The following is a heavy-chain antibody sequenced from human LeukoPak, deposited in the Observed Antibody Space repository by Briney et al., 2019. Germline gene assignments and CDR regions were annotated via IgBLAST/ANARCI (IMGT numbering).Heavy chain of an antibody. D-gene: IGHD2-2*02. CDR1: GGSISSYY. J-gene: IGHJ4*02. CDR3: ARGLYTTRRESDF. CDR2: MHFSGSI. Sequence: SETLSLTCTVSGGSISSYYWSWIRQPPGKGLEWIGYMHFSGSIDYNPSLKSRVTISMDTSRNQISLKLSSVTAADTAMYYCARGLYTTRRESDFWGQGTLVTVSS. V-gene: IGHV4-59*01.